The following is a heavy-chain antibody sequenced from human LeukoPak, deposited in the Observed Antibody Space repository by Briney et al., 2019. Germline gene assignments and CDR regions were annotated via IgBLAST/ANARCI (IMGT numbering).Heavy chain of an antibody. D-gene: IGHD2-2*01. Sequence: SETLSLTCTVSGGSISSYYWSWIRQPPGKGLEWIGYIYYSGSTNYNPSLKSRVTISVDTSKNQFSLKLSSVTAADTAVYYCARRGGYCSSTSCYRSPRYYYYGMDVWGQGTTVTVSS. V-gene: IGHV4-59*12. J-gene: IGHJ6*02. CDR1: GGSISSYY. CDR3: ARRGGYCSSTSCYRSPRYYYYGMDV. CDR2: IYYSGST.